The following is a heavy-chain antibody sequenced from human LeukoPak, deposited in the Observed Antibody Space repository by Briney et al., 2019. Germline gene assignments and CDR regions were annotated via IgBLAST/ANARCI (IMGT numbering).Heavy chain of an antibody. Sequence: GESLQISCQGSGYSFTSYWIGWVRQMPGKGLEWMGIIYPGDSDTRYSPSFQGQVTISADKSISTAYLQWSSLKASDTAMYSCARPVGYSSGWYNFDYWGQGTLVTVSS. J-gene: IGHJ4*02. V-gene: IGHV5-51*01. CDR1: GYSFTSYW. CDR2: IYPGDSDT. D-gene: IGHD6-19*01. CDR3: ARPVGYSSGWYNFDY.